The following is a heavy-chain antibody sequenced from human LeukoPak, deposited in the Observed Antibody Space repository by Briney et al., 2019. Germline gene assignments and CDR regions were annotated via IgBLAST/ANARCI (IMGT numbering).Heavy chain of an antibody. J-gene: IGHJ4*02. CDR3: ASRKLGNDY. D-gene: IGHD7-27*01. Sequence: SETLSLTCTVSGGPISSGSYYWSWIRQPAGKGLEWIGRIYTSGSTNYNPSLKSRVTISVDTSKNQFSLKLNSVTAADTAVYYCASRKLGNDYWGQGTLVTVSS. CDR1: GGPISSGSYY. CDR2: IYTSGST. V-gene: IGHV4-61*02.